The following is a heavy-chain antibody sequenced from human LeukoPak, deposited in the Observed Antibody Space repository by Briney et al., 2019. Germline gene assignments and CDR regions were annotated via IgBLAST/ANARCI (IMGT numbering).Heavy chain of an antibody. J-gene: IGHJ4*02. CDR1: GYTFTGYY. Sequence: ASVKVSCKASGYTFTGYYMHWVRQAPGQGLEWMGWINPNSGGTNYAQKFQGRVTMTRDTSISTAYMELSRLRSDDTAVYYCARGLRSYYDSSGYCLGWGQGTLVTVSS. D-gene: IGHD3-22*01. CDR3: ARGLRSYYDSSGYCLG. V-gene: IGHV1-2*02. CDR2: INPNSGGT.